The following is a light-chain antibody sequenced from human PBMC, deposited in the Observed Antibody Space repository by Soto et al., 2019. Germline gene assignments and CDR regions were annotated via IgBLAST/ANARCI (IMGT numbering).Light chain of an antibody. CDR1: QSISPW. CDR3: QPYNTYCT. J-gene: IGKJ1*01. CDR2: DVS. V-gene: IGKV1-5*01. Sequence: STLSASVGDRVTITCRASQSISPWLAWYQQKPGKAPKLLIYDVSRLEGGVPSRFSGSGSGTEFTLTINSLHPDDSATYYCQPYNTYCTFGQGTKVDIK.